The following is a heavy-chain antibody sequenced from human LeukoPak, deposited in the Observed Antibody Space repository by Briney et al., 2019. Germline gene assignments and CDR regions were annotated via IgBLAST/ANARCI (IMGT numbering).Heavy chain of an antibody. CDR3: ARETARSGYEQD. Sequence: ASVKLSCKASGYTFTSYGISWVRQAPGQGLELMGWISAYNGNTNYAQKLQGSVTMTTDTSTSTAYMELRSLRSDDTAVYYCARETARSGYEQDWGQGTLVTVSS. J-gene: IGHJ4*02. V-gene: IGHV1-18*01. D-gene: IGHD5-12*01. CDR1: GYTFTSYG. CDR2: ISAYNGNT.